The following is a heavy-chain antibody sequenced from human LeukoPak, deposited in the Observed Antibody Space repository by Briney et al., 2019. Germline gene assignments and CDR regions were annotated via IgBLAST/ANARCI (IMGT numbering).Heavy chain of an antibody. CDR1: GFPFSSYW. V-gene: IGHV3-74*01. CDR2: INSDGSAT. CDR3: ASDSPYYGMDV. Sequence: GGSLRLSCAASGFPFSSYWMHWVRQVPGKGLLWVSRINSDGSATIYADSVRGRFTVSRDNAKNTLYLQMSGLRVDDTAVYHCASDSPYYGMDVWGQGTTVTVSS. J-gene: IGHJ6*02.